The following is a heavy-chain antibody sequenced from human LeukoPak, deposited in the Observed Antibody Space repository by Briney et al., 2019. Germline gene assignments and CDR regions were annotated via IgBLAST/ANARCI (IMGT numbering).Heavy chain of an antibody. Sequence: PSETLSLTCAVYGGSFSGYYWSWIRQPPGKGLEWIGEINHSGSTNYNPSLKGRVTISVDTSKNQFSLKLSSVTAADTAVYYCARGLPSYYDYVWGSYRSYYFDYWGQGTLVTVSS. CDR3: ARGLPSYYDYVWGSYRSYYFDY. CDR2: INHSGST. J-gene: IGHJ4*02. CDR1: GGSFSGYY. D-gene: IGHD3-16*02. V-gene: IGHV4-34*01.